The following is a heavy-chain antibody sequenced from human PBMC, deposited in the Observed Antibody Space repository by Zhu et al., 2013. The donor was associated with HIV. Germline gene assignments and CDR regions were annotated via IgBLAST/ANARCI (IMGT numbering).Heavy chain of an antibody. CDR1: GYTFTGYY. CDR3: ARADRVVIDY. J-gene: IGHJ4*02. D-gene: IGHD2-21*01. CDR2: INPNSGGT. V-gene: IGHV1-2*02. Sequence: QELLLQSGAEVRWPGASVKVSCKTSGYTFTGYYMHWVRQAPGQGLEWMGWINPNSGGTNYAQKFQSRVTMTRDTSISTAYMELSRLKSDDTAVYYCARADRVVIDYWGQGTLVTVSS.